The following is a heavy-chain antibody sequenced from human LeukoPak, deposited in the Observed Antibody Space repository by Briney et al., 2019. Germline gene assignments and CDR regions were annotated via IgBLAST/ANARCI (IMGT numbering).Heavy chain of an antibody. J-gene: IGHJ5*02. V-gene: IGHV4-59*01. CDR1: GGSISSYY. CDR3: ARDPYSSGWYASFDP. CDR2: IYYSGST. Sequence: LETLSLTCTVSGGSISSYYWSWIRQPPGKGLEWIGYIYYSGSTSYNPSLKSRVTISVDTSKNRFSLKLRSVTAADTAVYYCARDPYSSGWYASFDPWGQGTLVTVSS. D-gene: IGHD6-19*01.